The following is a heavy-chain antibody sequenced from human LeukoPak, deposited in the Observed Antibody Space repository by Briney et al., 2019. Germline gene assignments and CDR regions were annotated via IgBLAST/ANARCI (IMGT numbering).Heavy chain of an antibody. J-gene: IGHJ5*02. Sequence: ASVTVSCRASGYTFTGYYMHWVRQAPGQGLEWMGWINPDSGGTNYAQKFQGRVTMTRDTSISTAYMELSRLRSDDTAVYYCARAYSPDGDYWFDPWGQGTLVTVSS. CDR3: ARAYSPDGDYWFDP. V-gene: IGHV1-2*02. CDR1: GYTFTGYY. CDR2: INPDSGGT. D-gene: IGHD4-17*01.